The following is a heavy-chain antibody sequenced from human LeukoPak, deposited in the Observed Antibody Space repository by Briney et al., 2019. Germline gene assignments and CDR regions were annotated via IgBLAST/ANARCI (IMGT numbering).Heavy chain of an antibody. CDR2: IYHSGST. J-gene: IGHJ3*02. V-gene: IGHV4-38-2*02. CDR1: GYSISSGYY. Sequence: PSETLSLTCTVSGYSISSGYYWGWIRQPPGKGLEWIGSIYHSGSTYYNPSLKSRVTISVDTSKNQFSLKLSSVTAADTAVYYCARAARDGYNYDAFDIWGQGTVVTVSS. D-gene: IGHD5-24*01. CDR3: ARAARDGYNYDAFDI.